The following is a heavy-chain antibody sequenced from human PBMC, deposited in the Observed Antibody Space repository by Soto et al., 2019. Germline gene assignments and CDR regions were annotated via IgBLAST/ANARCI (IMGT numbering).Heavy chain of an antibody. V-gene: IGHV1-69*01. Sequence: QVQLVQSGAEVKKPGSSVKVSCKASGGTFSSYAISWVRQAPGQGLEWMGGIIPIFGTANYAQKFQGRVTITADESTSTAYMELSSLRSEDTAVYYCARGGYCTNGVCYTHYYYVMDVWGQGTTVTVSS. CDR3: ARGGYCTNGVCYTHYYYVMDV. CDR2: IIPIFGTA. J-gene: IGHJ6*02. CDR1: GGTFSSYA. D-gene: IGHD2-8*01.